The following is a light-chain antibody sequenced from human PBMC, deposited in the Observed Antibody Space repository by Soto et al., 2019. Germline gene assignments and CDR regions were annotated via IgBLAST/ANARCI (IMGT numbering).Light chain of an antibody. CDR2: GNS. Sequence: QPVLTQPPSVSGAPGQRVTISCTGSSSNIGAGYDVHWYQQLPGTAPKLLIYGNSNRPSGVPDRFSGSKSGTSASLAITGRQAEDEADYYCQSYDSSLGVVFGGGNKLTVL. V-gene: IGLV1-40*01. CDR3: QSYDSSLGVV. J-gene: IGLJ2*01. CDR1: SSNIGAGYD.